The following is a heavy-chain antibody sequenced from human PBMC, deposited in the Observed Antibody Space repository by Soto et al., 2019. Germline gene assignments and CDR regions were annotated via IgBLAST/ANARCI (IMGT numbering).Heavy chain of an antibody. CDR3: ARAPGTAVATGYSDYGMDV. V-gene: IGHV1-18*01. CDR2: ISAYNGKT. J-gene: IGHJ6*02. D-gene: IGHD6-19*01. Sequence: ASVKVSCKASGYTFTRYGISWVRQASGQGLEWMGWISAYNGKTNYAQKVQGRVTMTTDTSTDTAYMELRSLRSDDTAVYYCARAPGTAVATGYSDYGMDVWGQGTTVTVSS. CDR1: GYTFTRYG.